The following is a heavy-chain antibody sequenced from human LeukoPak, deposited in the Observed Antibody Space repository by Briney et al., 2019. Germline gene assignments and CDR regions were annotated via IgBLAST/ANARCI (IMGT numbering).Heavy chain of an antibody. CDR2: ISGSGGST. V-gene: IGHV3-23*01. D-gene: IGHD3-3*01. CDR3: ARGGQNFDFWRFDY. J-gene: IGHJ4*02. CDR1: GFTFNDHA. Sequence: GGSLILSCAGSGFTFNDHAMSWVRQAPGKGLEWVSSISGSGGSTYYADYVKGRSTISRDNSKNVVYFEMHSLRGEDTAVYFCARGGQNFDFWRFDYWGQGTLVVVSS.